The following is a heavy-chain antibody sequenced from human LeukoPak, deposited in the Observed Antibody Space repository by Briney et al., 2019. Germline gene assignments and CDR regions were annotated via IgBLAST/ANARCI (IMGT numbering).Heavy chain of an antibody. D-gene: IGHD3-16*02. J-gene: IGHJ4*02. CDR3: TTRILNTCGALTVDFDH. CDR2: VKSKTDGGTT. Sequence: PGGSLRLSCTAAGFTFSNAWMRWVRQAPGKGLEWVGRVKSKTDGGTTEYAAPVKGRLSISRDDSKNTRYLQMNSLKTEDTARLYCTTRILNTCGALTVDFDHWGQGTLVTVSS. V-gene: IGHV3-15*01. CDR1: GFTFSNAW.